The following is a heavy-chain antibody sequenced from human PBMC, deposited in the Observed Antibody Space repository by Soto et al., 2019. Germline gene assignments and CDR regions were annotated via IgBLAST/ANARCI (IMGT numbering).Heavy chain of an antibody. Sequence: QVQLQESGPGLVKPSQTLSLTCTVSGGSISSGGYYWSWIRQHPGKGLEWIGYIYYSGSTYYNPSLKGRVTISVDTSKNQFSLKLSSVTAADTAVYYCARVYYDFWSGYGNDAFDIWGQGTMVTVSS. J-gene: IGHJ3*02. D-gene: IGHD3-3*01. CDR3: ARVYYDFWSGYGNDAFDI. CDR1: GGSISSGGYY. CDR2: IYYSGST. V-gene: IGHV4-31*03.